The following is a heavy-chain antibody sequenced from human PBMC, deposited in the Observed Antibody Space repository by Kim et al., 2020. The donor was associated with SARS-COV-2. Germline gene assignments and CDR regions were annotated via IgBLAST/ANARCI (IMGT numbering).Heavy chain of an antibody. Sequence: AAPVKGRFTISRDDSKNTLYLQMSSLKTENTAVYYCTTGGGGWDGTSVDYWGQGTLVTVSS. V-gene: IGHV3-15*01. D-gene: IGHD6-19*01. J-gene: IGHJ4*02. CDR3: TTGGGGWDGTSVDY.